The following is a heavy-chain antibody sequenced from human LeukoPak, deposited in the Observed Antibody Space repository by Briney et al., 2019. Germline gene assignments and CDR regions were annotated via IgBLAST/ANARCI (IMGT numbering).Heavy chain of an antibody. V-gene: IGHV3-30*04. CDR1: GFTFSTYA. J-gene: IGHJ4*02. D-gene: IGHD6-19*01. CDR3: ARGVRIAVAGYIDY. Sequence: GGSLRLSCAASGFTFSTYAMRWVRQAPGKGLEWVAAITYGGPNKYYADSVKGRFTISRDNSKNTLYLQMNSLRAEDTAVYYCARGVRIAVAGYIDYWGQGTLVTVSS. CDR2: ITYGGPNK.